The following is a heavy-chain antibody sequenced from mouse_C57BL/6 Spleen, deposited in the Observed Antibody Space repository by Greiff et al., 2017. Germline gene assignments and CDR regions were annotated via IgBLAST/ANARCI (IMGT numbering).Heavy chain of an antibody. D-gene: IGHD2-3*01. J-gene: IGHJ3*01. V-gene: IGHV3-1*01. CDR2: ISYSGST. CDR1: GYSITSGYD. CDR3: ARGLYDGYYVGFAY. Sequence: EVQLVESGPGMVKPSQSLSLTCTVTGYSITSGYDWHWIRHFPGNKLEWMGYISYSGSTNYNPSLKSRISITHDTSKNHFFLKLNSVTTEDTATYYCARGLYDGYYVGFAYWGQGTLVTVSA.